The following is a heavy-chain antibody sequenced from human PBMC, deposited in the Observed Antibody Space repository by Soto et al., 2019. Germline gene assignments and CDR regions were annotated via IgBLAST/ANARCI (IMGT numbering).Heavy chain of an antibody. CDR3: ARGWGSANY. D-gene: IGHD7-27*01. Sequence: PSETLSLTCAVYGGSFSGYYWSWIRQPPGKGLEWIGEINHSGSTNYNPSLKSRVTISVDTSKNQFSLKLSSVTAADTAVYYCARGWGSANYWGQGTLVTVSS. V-gene: IGHV4-34*01. J-gene: IGHJ4*02. CDR2: INHSGST. CDR1: GGSFSGYY.